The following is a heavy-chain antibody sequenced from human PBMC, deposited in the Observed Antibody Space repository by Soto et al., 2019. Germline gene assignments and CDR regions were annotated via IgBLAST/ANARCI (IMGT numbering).Heavy chain of an antibody. CDR2: IYYSGST. Sequence: QVQLQESGPGLVKPSQTLSLTCTVSGGSISSGGYYWSWIRQHPGKGLEWIGYIYYSGSTYYNPSLKSRVTISVDTSKNQFSLKLSSVTAADTAVYYCARTDPSITIFGVVNSADYMDVWGKGTTVTVSS. D-gene: IGHD3-3*01. CDR1: GGSISSGGYY. V-gene: IGHV4-31*03. CDR3: ARTDPSITIFGVVNSADYMDV. J-gene: IGHJ6*03.